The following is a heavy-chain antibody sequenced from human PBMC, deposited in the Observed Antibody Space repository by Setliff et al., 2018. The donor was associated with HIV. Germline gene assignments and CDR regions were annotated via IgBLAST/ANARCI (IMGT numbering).Heavy chain of an antibody. D-gene: IGHD2-21*01. V-gene: IGHV4-38-2*01. CDR1: GYSISSGYY. CDR2: IYHSGST. Sequence: SETLSLTCAVSGYSISSGYYWGWIRQPPGKGLEWIGSIYHSGSTYYNPSLKSRVTIAVDTSKNQFSLKLSSVTAADTAVYYWASSIVVDAFDIWGQGTMVTVSS. CDR3: ASSIVVDAFDI. J-gene: IGHJ3*02.